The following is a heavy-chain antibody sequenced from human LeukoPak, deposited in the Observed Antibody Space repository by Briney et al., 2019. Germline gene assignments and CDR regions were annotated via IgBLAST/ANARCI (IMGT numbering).Heavy chain of an antibody. V-gene: IGHV4-59*01. CDR3: ARNGGDSSGYYQY. D-gene: IGHD3-22*01. CDR2: IYYSGST. Sequence: PSETLSLTCTVSGGSISSYYWSWIRQPPGKGLEWIGYIYYSGSTNYNPSLKSRVTISVDTSKNQFSLKLSSVTAADTAVYYCARNGGDSSGYYQYWGQGTLVTVSS. J-gene: IGHJ4*02. CDR1: GGSISSYY.